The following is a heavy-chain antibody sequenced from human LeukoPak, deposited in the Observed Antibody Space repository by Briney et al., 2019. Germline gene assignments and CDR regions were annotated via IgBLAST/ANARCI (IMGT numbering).Heavy chain of an antibody. J-gene: IGHJ4*02. V-gene: IGHV1-18*01. D-gene: IGHD2-15*01. CDR2: ISAYNGNT. CDR1: GYTFTSYG. Sequence: GASVKVSCKASGYTFTSYGISWVRQAPGQGLEWMGWISAYNGNTNYAQKLQGRVTMTTDTSTSTAYMELRSLRSDDTAVYYCARDERYCSGGSCYYRGEGYWGQGTLVTVSS. CDR3: ARDERYCSGGSCYYRGEGY.